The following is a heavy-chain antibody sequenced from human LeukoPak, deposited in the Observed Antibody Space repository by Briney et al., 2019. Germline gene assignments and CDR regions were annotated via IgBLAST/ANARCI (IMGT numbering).Heavy chain of an antibody. D-gene: IGHD4-23*01. V-gene: IGHV4-39*07. Sequence: PSETLSLTCTVSGGSISSSSYYWGWIRQPPGKGLEWIGSIYYSGSTYYNPSLKSRVTISVDTSKNQFSLKLSSVTAADTAVYYCARDGRATVVTDYWGQGTLVTVSS. J-gene: IGHJ4*02. CDR1: GGSISSSSYY. CDR2: IYYSGST. CDR3: ARDGRATVVTDY.